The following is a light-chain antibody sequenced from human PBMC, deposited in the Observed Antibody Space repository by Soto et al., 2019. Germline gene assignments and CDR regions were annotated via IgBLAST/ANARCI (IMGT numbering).Light chain of an antibody. CDR3: QQYGSSPPIP. V-gene: IGKV3-20*01. CDR1: QSISSSY. CDR2: GAS. Sequence: EIVLTQSPGTLSLSPGERDTLSCRASQSISSSYLAWNQQKPAQAPRLLMYGASNRATGVPDRFSGSGSGTDFTLIIILLEPEDFAVYYCQQYGSSPPIPFGQGTRLEIK. J-gene: IGKJ5*01.